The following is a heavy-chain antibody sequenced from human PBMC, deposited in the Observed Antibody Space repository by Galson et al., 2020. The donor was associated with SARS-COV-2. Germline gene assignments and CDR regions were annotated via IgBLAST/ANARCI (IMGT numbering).Heavy chain of an antibody. Sequence: ASVKVSCKVSGYSLSELSMHWVRLPPGKGFEWMGGFDPEDDEPVYAQEFQGRLTLTGDTSRDTAYMQLSNLRSEDTAVYYCATLGPTVADYFFDYWGQGTLLTVSS. V-gene: IGHV1-24*01. CDR2: FDPEDDEP. D-gene: IGHD6-19*01. CDR3: ATLGPTVADYFFDY. CDR1: GYSLSELS. J-gene: IGHJ4*02.